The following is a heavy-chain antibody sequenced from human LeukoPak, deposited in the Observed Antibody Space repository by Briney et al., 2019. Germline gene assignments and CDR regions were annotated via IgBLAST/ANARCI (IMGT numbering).Heavy chain of an antibody. V-gene: IGHV3-30*02. CDR1: GFTFSGYG. CDR2: VRYDSSNK. Sequence: PGGSLRLSCAASGFTFSGYGMHWVRQAPGKGLEWVAFVRYDSSNKYYADSVKGRFTVSRDNSKNTLYLQMNSLRAEDTAVYYCAKDSRGYQDYFDYWGQGTLVTVSS. CDR3: AKDSRGYQDYFDY. D-gene: IGHD3-22*01. J-gene: IGHJ4*02.